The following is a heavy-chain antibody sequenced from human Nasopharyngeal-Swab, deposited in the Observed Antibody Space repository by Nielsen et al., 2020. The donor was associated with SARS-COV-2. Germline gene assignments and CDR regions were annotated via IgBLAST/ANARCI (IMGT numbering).Heavy chain of an antibody. J-gene: IGHJ4*02. D-gene: IGHD3-9*01. CDR3: SRGSLPLYDILTVYYPPFDY. CDR2: IYYRGNP. Sequence: WIRQPPGKGLVWIGYIYYRGNPYYNPSRKSRVTISVDTSKNQFSLKLSSVNAKNTTGDYRSRGSLPLYDILTVYYPPFDYWGQGTLVTVSS. V-gene: IGHV4-31*02.